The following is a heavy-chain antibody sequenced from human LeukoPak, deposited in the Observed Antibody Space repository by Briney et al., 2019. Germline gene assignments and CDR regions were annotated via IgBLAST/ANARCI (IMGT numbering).Heavy chain of an antibody. CDR3: ARRRDSGSLQHFDY. J-gene: IGHJ4*02. V-gene: IGHV3-30*02. CDR1: GFTFSSYG. D-gene: IGHD1-26*01. Sequence: GGSLRLSCAASGFTFSSYGMHWVRQAPGKGLEWAAFIRYDGSNKYYADSVKGRFTISRDNAKNSLYLQMNSLRAEDTAVYYCARRRDSGSLQHFDYRGQGTLVTVSS. CDR2: IRYDGSNK.